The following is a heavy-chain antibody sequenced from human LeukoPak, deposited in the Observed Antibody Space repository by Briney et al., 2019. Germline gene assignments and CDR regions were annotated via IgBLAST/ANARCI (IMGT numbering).Heavy chain of an antibody. CDR3: ARYLASTNFYMDA. CDR1: GGSMNSHY. J-gene: IGHJ6*03. D-gene: IGHD6-6*01. CDR2: IYYTGST. Sequence: SETLSLTCTVSGGSMNSHYWSWIRQPPGKGLEWIGYIYYTGSTNYSPSLKSRATISVDTSKNQFSLKLSSVTATDTAAYYCARYLASTNFYMDAWGKGTTVTVSS. V-gene: IGHV4-59*11.